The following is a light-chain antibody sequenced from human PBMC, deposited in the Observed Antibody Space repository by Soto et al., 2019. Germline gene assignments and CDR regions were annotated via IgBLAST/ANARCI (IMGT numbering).Light chain of an antibody. CDR2: KAS. CDR1: QSISSW. J-gene: IGKJ1*01. V-gene: IGKV1-5*03. CDR3: LQHNSYLRT. Sequence: DNKMTQSPSTLSASVGHRVTITCRASQSISSWLAWYQQKPGKAPKLLIYKASSLESGVPSRFSGSGSGTEFSLTISILHPEDFATYYCLQHNSYLRTFGQGTKVDIK.